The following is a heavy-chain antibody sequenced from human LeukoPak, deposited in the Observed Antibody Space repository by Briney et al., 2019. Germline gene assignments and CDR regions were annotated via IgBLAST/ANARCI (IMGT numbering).Heavy chain of an antibody. CDR3: ARGYYDILTGYYNYYYYGMDV. J-gene: IGHJ6*02. V-gene: IGHV1-2*02. CDR1: GYTFTGYY. D-gene: IGHD3-9*01. CDR2: INPNSGGT. Sequence: EASVKVSCKASGYTFTGYYMHWVRQAPGQGLEWMGWINPNSGGTNYAQKFQGRVTMTRDTSISTAYMELSRLRSEDTAVYYCARGYYDILTGYYNYYYYGMDVWGQGTTVTVSS.